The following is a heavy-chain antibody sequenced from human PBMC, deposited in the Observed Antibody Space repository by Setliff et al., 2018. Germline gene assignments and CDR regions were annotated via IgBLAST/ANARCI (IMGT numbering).Heavy chain of an antibody. V-gene: IGHV3-53*04. D-gene: IGHD3-3*01. Sequence: PGGSLRLSCVASGFSVGSTYMTWVRQAPGKGLEWVSVMYSGGGTDYLDSLRGRFTISRSNSRNTVFLQVNGLRVEDTAVYFCARAGTVGERIAGWDSWGPGTLVTVSS. CDR1: GFSVGSTY. CDR2: MYSGGGT. J-gene: IGHJ4*02. CDR3: ARAGTVGERIAGWDS.